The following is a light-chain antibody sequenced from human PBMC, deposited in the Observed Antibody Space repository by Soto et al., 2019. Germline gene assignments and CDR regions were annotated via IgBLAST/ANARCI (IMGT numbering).Light chain of an antibody. CDR3: QTWGTGTVV. V-gene: IGLV4-69*01. Sequence: QSVLTQSPSASASLGASVKLTCTLSSGHSSYAIAWHQQQPEKGPRYLMKLNSDGSHSKGDGIPDRFSASTSGAERYPTIASLQSEDEADYYCQTWGTGTVVFGGGTKVTVL. CDR2: LNSDGSH. CDR1: SGHSSYA. J-gene: IGLJ2*01.